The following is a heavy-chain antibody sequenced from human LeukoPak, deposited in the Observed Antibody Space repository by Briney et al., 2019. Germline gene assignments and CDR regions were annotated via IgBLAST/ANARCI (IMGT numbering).Heavy chain of an antibody. Sequence: GGSLRLSCAASGFTFSIYAMNWVRQAPGKGLEWVSSISSRSSYIYYADSVKGRFTISRDNAKNSLYLQMNSLRAEDTAEYYCARDLPGKENFDYWGQGTLVTVSS. V-gene: IGHV3-21*01. CDR2: ISSRSSYI. D-gene: IGHD4-23*01. CDR3: ARDLPGKENFDY. CDR1: GFTFSIYA. J-gene: IGHJ4*02.